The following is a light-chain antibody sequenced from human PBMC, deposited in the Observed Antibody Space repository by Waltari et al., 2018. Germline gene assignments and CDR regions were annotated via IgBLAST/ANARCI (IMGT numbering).Light chain of an antibody. CDR3: QQYGSSPFT. CDR2: GAS. Sequence: DIVLTQSPGTLSLSPGERATLSCRASQVIRSNYLAWYQQKPGQAPRLLIFGASRGATDIPDRFSGSGSGTDFTLTISRLEPEDFAVYYCQQYGSSPFTFGPGTKVDIK. V-gene: IGKV3-20*01. J-gene: IGKJ3*01. CDR1: QVIRSNY.